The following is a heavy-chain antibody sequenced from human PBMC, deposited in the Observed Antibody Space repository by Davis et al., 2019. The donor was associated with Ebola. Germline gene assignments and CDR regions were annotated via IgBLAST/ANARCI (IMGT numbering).Heavy chain of an antibody. D-gene: IGHD3-3*01. Sequence: ASVKVSCKASGYTFTSYGISWVRQAPGQGLEWMGWISAHNGNTNYAQNVQGRVTMTRNTSISTAYMELSSLRSEDTAVYYCARGGFWSGYYYYYYGMDVWGKGTTVTVSS. J-gene: IGHJ6*04. CDR1: GYTFTSYG. CDR2: ISAHNGNT. CDR3: ARGGFWSGYYYYYYGMDV. V-gene: IGHV1-18*04.